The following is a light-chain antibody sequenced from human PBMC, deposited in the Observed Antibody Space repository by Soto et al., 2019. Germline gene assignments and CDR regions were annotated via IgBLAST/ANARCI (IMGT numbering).Light chain of an antibody. CDR3: QQYYSTPYT. CDR1: QSVLYNSNNKNC. Sequence: DIVMTQSPDSLAVSLGERATINCKSSQSVLYNSNNKNCLAWYQQKPGRPPKLLIYWTSTRESGVPDRFSGSGSGTDFTLTISSLQAEDVAVYYCQQYYSTPYTFGQGTKVEIK. CDR2: WTS. V-gene: IGKV4-1*01. J-gene: IGKJ2*01.